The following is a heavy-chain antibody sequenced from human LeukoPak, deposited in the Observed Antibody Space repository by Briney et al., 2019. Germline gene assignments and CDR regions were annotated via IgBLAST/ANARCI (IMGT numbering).Heavy chain of an antibody. Sequence: GGSLRLSCAASGFTFSGFAMSWVRQAPGKGLEWISSITGDGGSTFYADSVKGRFTISRDNSKNTLYLQMNSLRAEDTAVYYCARDLLVYGGNSGLDYWGQGTLVTVSS. CDR1: GFTFSGFA. V-gene: IGHV3-23*01. CDR2: ITGDGGST. J-gene: IGHJ4*02. CDR3: ARDLLVYGGNSGLDY. D-gene: IGHD4-23*01.